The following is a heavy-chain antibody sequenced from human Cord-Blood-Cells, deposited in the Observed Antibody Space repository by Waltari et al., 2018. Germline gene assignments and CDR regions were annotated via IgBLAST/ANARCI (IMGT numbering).Heavy chain of an antibody. CDR2: ISSSSSSTI. D-gene: IGHD6-13*01. V-gene: IGHV3-48*02. CDR3: AREKGSSSWYWFDP. J-gene: IGHJ5*02. CDR1: GFTFSSYS. Sequence: GQLVESGGGLVQPGGSLRLSCAASGFTFSSYSMNWVRQAPGKGLEWVSYISSSSSSTIYYADSVKGRFTISRDNAKNSLYLQMNSLRDEDTAVYYCAREKGSSSWYWFDPWGQGTLVTVSS.